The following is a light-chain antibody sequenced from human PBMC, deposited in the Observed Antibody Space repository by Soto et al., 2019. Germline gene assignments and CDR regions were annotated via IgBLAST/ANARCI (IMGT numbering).Light chain of an antibody. CDR3: QQYNNYWT. Sequence: DIQMTQSPSTLSASVGDRVTITARARQSLRTWLACYQQNPGKAPKLLIYKAVSLESGVPSRFSGSGSGTEFTLTISSLQPDDFATYYCQQYNNYWTFGQGTKVEIK. J-gene: IGKJ1*01. V-gene: IGKV1-5*03. CDR1: QSLRTW. CDR2: KAV.